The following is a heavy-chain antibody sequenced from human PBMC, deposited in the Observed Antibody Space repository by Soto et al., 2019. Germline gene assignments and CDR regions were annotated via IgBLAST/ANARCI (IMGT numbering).Heavy chain of an antibody. V-gene: IGHV4-59*08. CDR3: ARKSYSTSWYYFDY. J-gene: IGHJ4*02. CDR1: GGSISSYY. CDR2: IYYSGST. Sequence: QVQLQESGPGLVKPSETLSLTCTVSGGSISSYYWSWIRQPPGKGLEWIGYIYYSGSTNYSPSLKSRVIISIASSKNHFSLKLSAATADDSAVYYWARKSYSTSWYYFDYWGQGTLVTVSS. D-gene: IGHD6-13*01.